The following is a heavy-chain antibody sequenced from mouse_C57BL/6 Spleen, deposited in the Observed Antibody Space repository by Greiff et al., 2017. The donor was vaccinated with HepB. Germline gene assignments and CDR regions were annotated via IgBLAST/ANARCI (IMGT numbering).Heavy chain of an antibody. D-gene: IGHD1-1*02. CDR1: GFTFSSYT. CDR3: ARHGGRGFAY. J-gene: IGHJ3*01. V-gene: IGHV5-9*01. Sequence: EVKLVESGGGLVKPGGSLKISCAASGFTFSSYTMSWVRQTPEKRLEWVATISGGGGNTYYPDSVKGRFTISRDNAKNTLYLQMSSLRSEDTALYYCARHGGRGFAYWGQGTLVTVSA. CDR2: ISGGGGNT.